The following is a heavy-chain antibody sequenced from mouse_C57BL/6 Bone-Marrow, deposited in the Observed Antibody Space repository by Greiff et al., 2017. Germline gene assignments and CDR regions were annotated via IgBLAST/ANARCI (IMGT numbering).Heavy chain of an antibody. J-gene: IGHJ1*03. Sequence: EVNVVESGGGLVKPGGSLKLSCAASGFTFSSYAMSWVRQTPEKRLEWVATISDGGSYTYYPANVKGRFTISRDNAKNNLYLQMSHLKAEDTAMYYYARERGDYFDVWGTGTTVTVSS. D-gene: IGHD3-3*01. V-gene: IGHV5-4*01. CDR2: ISDGGSYT. CDR3: ARERGDYFDV. CDR1: GFTFSSYA.